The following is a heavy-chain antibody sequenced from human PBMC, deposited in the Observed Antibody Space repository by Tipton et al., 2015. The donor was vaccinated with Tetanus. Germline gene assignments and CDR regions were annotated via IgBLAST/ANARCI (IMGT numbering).Heavy chain of an antibody. CDR1: GDSMRSGTFY. Sequence: TLSLTCTVSGDSMRSGTFYWDWIRQSPGKGLEWIGNVYYNGNSLENPSLKGRVTLSLDKSKNLFSLKLRSVTAADTALYYCARSADNWFDPWGQGILVTVSS. CDR3: ARSADNWFDP. J-gene: IGHJ5*01. V-gene: IGHV4-39*01. CDR2: VYYNGNS.